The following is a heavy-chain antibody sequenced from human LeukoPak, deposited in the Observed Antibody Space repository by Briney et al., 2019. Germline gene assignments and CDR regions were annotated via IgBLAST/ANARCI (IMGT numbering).Heavy chain of an antibody. CDR1: GGTFSSHA. CDR2: IIPIFGTA. Sequence: SVKVSCKASGGTFSSHAISWVRQAPGQGLEWMGGIIPIFGTANYAQKFQGRVTITTDESTSTAYMELSSLRSEDTAVYYCARADPYSGYDGYWGYYFDYWGQGTLVTVSS. CDR3: ARADPYSGYDGYWGYYFDY. D-gene: IGHD5-12*01. J-gene: IGHJ4*02. V-gene: IGHV1-69*05.